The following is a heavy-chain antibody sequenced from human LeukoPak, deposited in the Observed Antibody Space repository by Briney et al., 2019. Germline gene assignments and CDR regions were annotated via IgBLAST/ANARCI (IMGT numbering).Heavy chain of an antibody. CDR1: GFTLSSHW. D-gene: IGHD4-11*01. J-gene: IGHJ3*02. Sequence: QSGGSLRLSCAASGFTLSSHWMHWVRQAPGKGLEWVARISSDGSGTNYADSVKGRFTISRDSAKNTLYLQMNILRAEDTAVYYCPRAATNTRNAFDIWGQGTMVTVSS. V-gene: IGHV3-74*01. CDR3: PRAATNTRNAFDI. CDR2: ISSDGSGT.